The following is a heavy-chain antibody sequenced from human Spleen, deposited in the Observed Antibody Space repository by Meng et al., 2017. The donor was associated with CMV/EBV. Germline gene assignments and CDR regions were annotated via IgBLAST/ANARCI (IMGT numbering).Heavy chain of an antibody. CDR1: GFTFGDFQ. J-gene: IGHJ4*02. CDR2: ISRSGSTV. V-gene: IGHV3-48*03. D-gene: IGHD3-10*01. Sequence: GESLKISCAASGFTFGDFQMNWVRQAPGKGLEWVSFISRSGSTVFYADSVEGRFTISRDNAKNSLYLQMNTLRADDTAVYYCAKDRFDIRYYFDYWGQGTLVTVSS. CDR3: AKDRFDIRYYFDY.